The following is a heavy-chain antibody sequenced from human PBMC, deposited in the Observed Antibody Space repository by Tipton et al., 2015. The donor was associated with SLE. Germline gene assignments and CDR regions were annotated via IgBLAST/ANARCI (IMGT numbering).Heavy chain of an antibody. CDR3: ASQLLYNFDY. CDR2: IYSGGST. Sequence: SLRLSCAASGFTVSNNYMSWVRQAPGKGLEWVSDIYSGGSTYYADSVMGRFTISRDNSKDTLYLQMNSLRPEDTAVYYCASQLLYNFDYWGQGTLVTVSS. D-gene: IGHD2-2*01. V-gene: IGHV3-66*02. J-gene: IGHJ4*02. CDR1: GFTVSNNY.